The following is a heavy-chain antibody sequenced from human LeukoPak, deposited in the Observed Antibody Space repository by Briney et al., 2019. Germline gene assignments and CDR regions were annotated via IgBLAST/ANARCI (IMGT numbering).Heavy chain of an antibody. J-gene: IGHJ4*02. Sequence: GGSLRLSCAASGFTFSTFAMIWVRQPPGKGLEWVSSIFPSGGEIHYADSVKGRFTISRDISKNTVYLQMNSLRAEDTAVYYCARRAGGYSHPYDYWGQGILVTVSS. CDR2: IFPSGGEI. V-gene: IGHV3-23*01. CDR1: GFTFSTFA. D-gene: IGHD4-23*01. CDR3: ARRAGGYSHPYDY.